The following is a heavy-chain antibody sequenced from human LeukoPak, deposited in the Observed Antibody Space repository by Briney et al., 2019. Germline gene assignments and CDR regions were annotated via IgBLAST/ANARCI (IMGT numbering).Heavy chain of an antibody. CDR1: GGSISSGGYY. D-gene: IGHD6-13*01. CDR3: ARDHADSSSWTHAFDI. Sequence: PSETLSLTCAVSGGSISSGGYYWSWIRQHPGKGLEWIGYIYYSGSTYYNPSLKSRVTISVDTSKNQFSLKLSSVTAADTAVYYCARDHADSSSWTHAFDIWGQGTMVTVPS. J-gene: IGHJ3*02. CDR2: IYYSGST. V-gene: IGHV4-31*11.